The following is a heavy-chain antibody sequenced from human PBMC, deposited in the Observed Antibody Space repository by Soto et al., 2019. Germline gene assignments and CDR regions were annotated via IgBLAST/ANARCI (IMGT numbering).Heavy chain of an antibody. Sequence: HLGGSLRLSCAASGFTFSSFAMHWDRQAPGKGLEWVAVIWYDGSNKYYADSVKGRFTISRDNSKNTLYLQMNSLRAEDTAVYYCARDLEHYYGMDVWGQGTTVTVSS. D-gene: IGHD1-1*01. CDR1: GFTFSSFA. V-gene: IGHV3-33*08. CDR3: ARDLEHYYGMDV. CDR2: IWYDGSNK. J-gene: IGHJ6*02.